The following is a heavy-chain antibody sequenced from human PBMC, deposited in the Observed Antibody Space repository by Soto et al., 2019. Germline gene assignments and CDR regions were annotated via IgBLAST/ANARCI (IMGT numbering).Heavy chain of an antibody. V-gene: IGHV4-4*07. CDR3: AKGAGPPWFDP. CDR1: GGSTRTYH. Sequence: PSETLSLTCSVSGGSTRTYHWSWIRQPAGKGLEWIGRISTIGGTNYSSSLQSRVTMSLDTSKNQFSLELTSVTAADTAVYYCAKGAGPPWFDPWGQGILVTVSS. CDR2: ISTIGGT. J-gene: IGHJ5*02.